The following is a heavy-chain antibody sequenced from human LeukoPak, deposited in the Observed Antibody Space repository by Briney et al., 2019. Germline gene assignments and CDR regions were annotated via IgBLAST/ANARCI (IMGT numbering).Heavy chain of an antibody. D-gene: IGHD3-10*01. CDR3: ANQWFGEFGLNWFDP. V-gene: IGHV3-23*01. J-gene: IGHJ5*02. Sequence: GRSLRLSCPASGFTFSSYGMSWARQAPGNGLEWVSAISGIGGSNYYADSVKRRFTISRDNSKNTLYLQMNSLRAEDTAVYYCANQWFGEFGLNWFDPWGQGTLVTVSS. CDR1: GFTFSSYG. CDR2: ISGIGGSN.